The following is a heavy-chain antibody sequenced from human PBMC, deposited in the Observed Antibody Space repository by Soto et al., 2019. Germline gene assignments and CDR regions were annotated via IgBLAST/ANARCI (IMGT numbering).Heavy chain of an antibody. CDR1: GYTFTGYY. CDR3: ARGVRREYDFWSSMRSDYYYGMDV. Sequence: GASVKVSCKASGYTFTGYYMHWLRQAPGQGLEWMGWINPNSGGTNYAQKFQGWVTMTRDTSISTAYMELSRLRSDDTAVYYCARGVRREYDFWSSMRSDYYYGMDVWGQGTTVTVSS. CDR2: INPNSGGT. D-gene: IGHD3-3*01. J-gene: IGHJ6*02. V-gene: IGHV1-2*04.